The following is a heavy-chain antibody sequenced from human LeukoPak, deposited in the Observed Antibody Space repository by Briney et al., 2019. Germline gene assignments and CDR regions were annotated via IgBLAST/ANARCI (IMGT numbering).Heavy chain of an antibody. D-gene: IGHD3-3*02. Sequence: SETLSLTCTVSGDSISRSSDYWGWIRQPPGKGLEWIGYIYYSGSTNYNPSLKSRVTISVDTSKNQFSLKLSSVTAADTAVYYCARHFGSGYWSNSAYYFDYWGQGTLVTVSS. J-gene: IGHJ4*02. V-gene: IGHV4-61*05. CDR1: GDSISRSSDY. CDR2: IYYSGST. CDR3: ARHFGSGYWSNSAYYFDY.